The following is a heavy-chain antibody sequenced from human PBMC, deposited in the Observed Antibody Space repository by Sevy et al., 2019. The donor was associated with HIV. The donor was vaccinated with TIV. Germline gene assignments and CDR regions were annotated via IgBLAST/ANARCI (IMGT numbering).Heavy chain of an antibody. CDR3: AREIAANRGPAFDAFDI. D-gene: IGHD2-21*01. CDR2: IYYSGST. Sequence: SETLSLTCTVSGDSISSYYWSWIRQPPGKGLDWIGHIYYSGSTNYSPSLKSRVTISVDTSKSQFSLKLNSVTAADTAVYYCAREIAANRGPAFDAFDIWGQGTMVTVSS. J-gene: IGHJ3*02. CDR1: GDSISSYY. V-gene: IGHV4-59*13.